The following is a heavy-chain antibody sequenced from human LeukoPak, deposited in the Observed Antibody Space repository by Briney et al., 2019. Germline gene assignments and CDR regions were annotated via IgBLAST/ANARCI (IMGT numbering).Heavy chain of an antibody. Sequence: GGSLRLSCAASGFTFSSYAMSWVRRAPGKGLEWVSAISGSGSSTYYADSVKGRFTIFRDNSKNTLYLQMNSLRAEDTAVYYCAKGSGPYYDYWGQGSLVTVSS. CDR1: GFTFSSYA. V-gene: IGHV3-23*01. CDR3: AKGSGPYYDY. D-gene: IGHD3-10*01. J-gene: IGHJ4*02. CDR2: ISGSGSST.